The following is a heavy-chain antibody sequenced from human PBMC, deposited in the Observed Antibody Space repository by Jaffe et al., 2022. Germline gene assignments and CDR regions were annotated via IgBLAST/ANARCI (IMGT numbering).Heavy chain of an antibody. CDR2: IYTSGST. CDR1: GGSISSGSYY. D-gene: IGHD2-15*01. Sequence: QVQLQESGPGLVKPSQTLSLTCTVSGGSISSGSYYWSWIRQPAGKGLEWIGRIYTSGSTNYNPSLKSRVTISVDTSKNQFSLKLSSVTAADTAVYYCARDLLSPSAYYYYYYMDVWGKGTTVTVSS. V-gene: IGHV4-61*02. J-gene: IGHJ6*03. CDR3: ARDLLSPSAYYYYYYMDV.